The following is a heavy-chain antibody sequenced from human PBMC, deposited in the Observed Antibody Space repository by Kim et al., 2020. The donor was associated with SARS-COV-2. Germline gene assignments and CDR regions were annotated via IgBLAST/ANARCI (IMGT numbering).Heavy chain of an antibody. J-gene: IGHJ3*02. D-gene: IGHD3-10*01. V-gene: IGHV3-7*01. CDR2: IKQDGSEK. Sequence: GGSLRLSCAASGFTFSSYWMSWVRQAPGKGLEWVANIKQDGSEKYYVDSVKGRFTISRDNAKNSLYLQMNSLRAEDTAVYYCAREYPYYGSGSYTFDAFDIWGPGKMVTVSS. CDR1: GFTFSSYW. CDR3: AREYPYYGSGSYTFDAFDI.